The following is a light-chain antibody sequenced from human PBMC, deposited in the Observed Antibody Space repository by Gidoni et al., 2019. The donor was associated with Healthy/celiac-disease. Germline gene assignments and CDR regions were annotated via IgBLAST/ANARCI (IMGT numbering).Light chain of an antibody. Sequence: EIVMTQSPATLSVSPGERATLSCRASQRVSSNLAWYQQKPGQAPRLPIYGVSTRATGIPARFSGSGSGTEFTLTISSLQSEDFAVYYCQQYNNWPPYTFGQGTKLEIK. CDR1: QRVSSN. J-gene: IGKJ2*01. CDR2: GVS. V-gene: IGKV3-15*01. CDR3: QQYNNWPPYT.